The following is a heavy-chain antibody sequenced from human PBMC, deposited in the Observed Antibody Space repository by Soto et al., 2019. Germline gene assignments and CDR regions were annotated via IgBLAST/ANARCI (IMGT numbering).Heavy chain of an antibody. D-gene: IGHD6-13*01. J-gene: IGHJ4*02. CDR2: IDTSGHST. V-gene: IGHV3-74*01. CDR1: GFVFTNFW. Sequence: GESLKISCEASGFVFTNFWMHWVRHVPGKGLVWVARIDTSGHSTNYAESVKGRFTISRDNAKNTVSLQMNSLRVEDTGVYYCAKDSWYFDLWGQGSQVTVSS. CDR3: AKDSWYFDL.